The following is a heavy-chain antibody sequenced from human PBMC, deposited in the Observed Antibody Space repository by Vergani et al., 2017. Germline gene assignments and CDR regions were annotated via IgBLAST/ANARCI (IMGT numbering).Heavy chain of an antibody. Sequence: EVQLLQSGGGVIQPGGSVRLSCAASVFTFSACPMTWVRQAPGKGREWVSAISARYPSTYYADSVKGRFTISRDNSKNMLYLQMNSLRAEDTAVYYCARLSYDTTPYLQGGYDCWGQGTLVSVSS. D-gene: IGHD3-22*01. CDR1: VFTFSACP. CDR3: ARLSYDTTPYLQGGYDC. CDR2: ISARYPST. V-gene: IGHV3-23*01. J-gene: IGHJ4*02.